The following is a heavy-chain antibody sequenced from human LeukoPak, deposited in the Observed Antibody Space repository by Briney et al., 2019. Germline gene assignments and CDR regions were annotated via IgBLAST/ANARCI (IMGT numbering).Heavy chain of an antibody. D-gene: IGHD5-12*01. V-gene: IGHV1-2*02. CDR3: ARGGGYSAYAAGY. J-gene: IGHJ4*02. CDR2: INPNSGGT. CDR1: GHTFTGYY. Sequence: ASVKVSCKASGHTFTGYYMYWVRQAPGQGLEWMGWINPNSGGTNYAQKFQGRVTMTRDTSISTVYMELSRLRSDDTAVYYCARGGGYSAYAAGYWGQGTLVTVSS.